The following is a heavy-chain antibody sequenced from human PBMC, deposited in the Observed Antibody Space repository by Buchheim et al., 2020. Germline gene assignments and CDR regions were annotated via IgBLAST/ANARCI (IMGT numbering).Heavy chain of an antibody. V-gene: IGHV1-2*02. CDR1: GFTLTGYY. Sequence: QVQLVQSGAEVKKPGASVKVSCKASGFTLTGYYMHWVRQAPGQGLEWMGGINPDSGGTNYAQKFQGRFTMTRDTSINTAYLELSSLTSDDSAVYYCARTSSFDYWGQGTL. J-gene: IGHJ4*02. CDR3: ARTSSFDY. CDR2: INPDSGGT.